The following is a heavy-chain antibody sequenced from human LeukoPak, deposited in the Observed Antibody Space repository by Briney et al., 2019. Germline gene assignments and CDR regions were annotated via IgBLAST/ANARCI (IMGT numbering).Heavy chain of an antibody. Sequence: GGSLRPSCAASGFTVSSNHMNWVRQAPGKGLEWVSVLYSGGSTFYVDSVKGRFTISRDNSKNTLYLQMNSLRAEDTAMYFCARERDAYYFDYWGQGTLVTVSS. CDR3: ARERDAYYFDY. CDR2: LYSGGST. V-gene: IGHV3-53*01. CDR1: GFTVSSNH. J-gene: IGHJ4*02.